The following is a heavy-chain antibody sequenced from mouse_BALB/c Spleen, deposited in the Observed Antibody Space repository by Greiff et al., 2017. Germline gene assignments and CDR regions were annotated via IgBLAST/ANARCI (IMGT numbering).Heavy chain of an antibody. CDR2: IWGDGST. Sequence: VKLVESGPGLVAPSQSLSITCTVSGFSLTGYGVNWVRQPPGKGLEWLGMIWGDGSTDYNSALKSRLSISKDNSKSQVFLKMNSLQTDDTARYYCARAHYYGSGNFDYWGQGTTLTVSS. V-gene: IGHV2-6-7*01. J-gene: IGHJ2*01. D-gene: IGHD1-1*01. CDR1: GFSLTGYG. CDR3: ARAHYYGSGNFDY.